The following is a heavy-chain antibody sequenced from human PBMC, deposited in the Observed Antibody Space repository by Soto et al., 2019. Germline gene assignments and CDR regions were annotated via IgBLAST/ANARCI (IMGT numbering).Heavy chain of an antibody. CDR2: INAGNGNT. CDR1: GYTFTSYA. J-gene: IGHJ4*02. CDR3: ARTLVGATPAAY. D-gene: IGHD1-26*01. Sequence: QVQLVQSGAEVKKPGASVKVSCKASGYTFTSYAMHWVRQAPGQRLEWMGWINAGNGNTKYSQKYQGRVTITRDTSASTAYMQLSSLRSEDTAVYYCARTLVGATPAAYWGQGTLVTVSS. V-gene: IGHV1-3*01.